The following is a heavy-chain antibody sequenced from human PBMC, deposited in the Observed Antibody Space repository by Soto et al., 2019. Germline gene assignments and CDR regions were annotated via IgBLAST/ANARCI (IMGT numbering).Heavy chain of an antibody. D-gene: IGHD3-3*01. CDR1: GGSFSGYY. J-gene: IGHJ6*02. CDR2: INHSGST. Sequence: SETLSLTCAVYGGSFSGYYWSWIRQPPGKGLEWIGEINHSGSTNCNPSLKSRVTISVDTSKNQFSLKLSSVTAADTAVYYCARDRERVVRYYYYYYGMDVWGQGTTVTVSS. CDR3: ARDRERVVRYYYYYYGMDV. V-gene: IGHV4-34*01.